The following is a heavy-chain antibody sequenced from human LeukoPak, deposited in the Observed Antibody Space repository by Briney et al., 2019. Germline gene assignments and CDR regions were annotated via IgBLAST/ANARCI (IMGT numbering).Heavy chain of an antibody. CDR3: AKGSAAARPYYFDY. D-gene: IGHD6-6*01. CDR2: INPNSGGT. V-gene: IGHV1-2*02. J-gene: IGHJ4*02. CDR1: GYTFTGYY. Sequence: GASVKVSCKASGYTFTGYYMHWVRQAPGQGLEWMGWINPNSGGTNYAQKFQGRVTMTRDTSISTAYMELGRLRSDDTAVYYCAKGSAAARPYYFDYWGQGTLVTVSS.